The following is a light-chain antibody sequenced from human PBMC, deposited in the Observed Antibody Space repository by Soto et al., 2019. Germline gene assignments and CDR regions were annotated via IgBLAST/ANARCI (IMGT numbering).Light chain of an antibody. V-gene: IGKV3-20*01. J-gene: IGKJ4*01. CDR1: QTVYNNY. CDR2: GTS. Sequence: EIVLTQSPGTVSLSPGERATLSCRASQTVYNNYIAWYQQSPGQAPRVLIYGTSTRATGTPDRFSDSGSGTDFTFTISRLEPEDSAVYYCQQYGNSVTFGGGTKVEMK. CDR3: QQYGNSVT.